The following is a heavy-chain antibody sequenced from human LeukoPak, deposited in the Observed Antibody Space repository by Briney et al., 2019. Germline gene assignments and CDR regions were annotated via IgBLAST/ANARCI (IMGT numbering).Heavy chain of an antibody. CDR3: ARDPPVGARPLDY. J-gene: IGHJ4*02. V-gene: IGHV4-59*01. CDR2: IYYSGST. CDR1: GGSISSYY. D-gene: IGHD1-26*01. Sequence: SETLSLTCTVSGGSISSYYWSWIRQPPGKGLDWIGYIYYSGSTNYNPSLKSRVTISVDTSKNQFSLKLSSVTAADTAVYYCARDPPVGARPLDYWGQGTLVTVSS.